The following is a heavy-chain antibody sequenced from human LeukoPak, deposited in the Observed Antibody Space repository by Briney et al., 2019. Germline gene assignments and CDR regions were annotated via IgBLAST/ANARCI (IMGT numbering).Heavy chain of an antibody. CDR2: ISTDNSYI. CDR3: AKDRPQMIVVVISVNAFDI. V-gene: IGHV3-21*01. D-gene: IGHD3-22*01. Sequence: GGSLRLSCAASGFTFSSYTMSWVRQAPGMGLEWVSSISTDNSYIYYTDSLKGRLTISRDNAKHSLYLQMNSLRAEDTAVYYCAKDRPQMIVVVISVNAFDIWGQGTMVTVSS. J-gene: IGHJ3*02. CDR1: GFTFSSYT.